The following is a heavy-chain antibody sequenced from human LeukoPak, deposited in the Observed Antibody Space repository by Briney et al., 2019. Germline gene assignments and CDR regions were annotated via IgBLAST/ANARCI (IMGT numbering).Heavy chain of an antibody. J-gene: IGHJ5*02. CDR1: GFTFSSYA. V-gene: IGHV3-23*01. CDR3: AKMSSGYDPNWFDP. CDR2: ISGSGGST. D-gene: IGHD5-12*01. Sequence: HTGGSLRLSCAASGFTFSSYAMSWVRQAPGKGLEWVSAISGSGGSTYYADSVKGRFTISRDNSKNTLYLQMNSLRAEDTAVYYCAKMSSGYDPNWFDPWGQGTLVTVSS.